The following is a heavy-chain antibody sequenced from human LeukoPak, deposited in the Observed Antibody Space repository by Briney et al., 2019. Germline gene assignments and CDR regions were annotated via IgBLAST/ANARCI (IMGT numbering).Heavy chain of an antibody. Sequence: SETLSLTCAVYGGSFSGYYWIWIRQPPGKGLEWIGEINHSGSTNYNPSLKSRVTISVDTSKNQFSLKLSSVTAADTAVYYCAARGDGYNYFGYWGQGTLVTVSS. V-gene: IGHV4-34*01. D-gene: IGHD5-24*01. J-gene: IGHJ4*02. CDR2: INHSGST. CDR1: GGSFSGYY. CDR3: AARGDGYNYFGY.